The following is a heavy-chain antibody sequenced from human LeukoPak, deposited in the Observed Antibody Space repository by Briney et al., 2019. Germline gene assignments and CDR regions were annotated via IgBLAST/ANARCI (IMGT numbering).Heavy chain of an antibody. V-gene: IGHV4-34*01. J-gene: IGHJ5*02. CDR2: INHSGST. Sequence: SETLSLTCAVYGGSFSGYYWSWIRQPPGKGLEWIGEINHSGSTNYNPSLKSRVTISVDTSKNQFSLKLSSVTAAVTAVYYCARGPWGYSSGWYNNWFDPWGQGTLVTVSS. D-gene: IGHD6-19*01. CDR1: GGSFSGYY. CDR3: ARGPWGYSSGWYNNWFDP.